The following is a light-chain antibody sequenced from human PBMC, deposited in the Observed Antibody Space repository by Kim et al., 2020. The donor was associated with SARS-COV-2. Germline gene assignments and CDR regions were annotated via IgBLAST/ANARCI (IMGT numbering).Light chain of an antibody. V-gene: IGKV1-39*01. CDR3: QESYTDPYT. J-gene: IGKJ2*01. CDR1: QSITTM. CDR2: SAS. Sequence: VSVRDRVTITCRSSQSITTMLNWYQRKPGTAPKLLVYSASTLQTGVPSRFTGSGSGTDFTLTITSLQPEDFGTYYCQESYTDPYTFGQGTKVDIK.